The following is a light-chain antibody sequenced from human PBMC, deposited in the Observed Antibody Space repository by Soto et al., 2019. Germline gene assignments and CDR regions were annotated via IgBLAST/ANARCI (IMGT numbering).Light chain of an antibody. Sequence: IQVTQSPSSLISSVGDRVTINXRASQGITSDLRWYQQKTGXPPKXXXDGXSSLQSGGPSRCSGSGSATDFTLTISSLQPEDFSTYYCQQTSSTPQTFGGGTKVDIK. CDR2: GXS. V-gene: IGKV1-39*01. J-gene: IGKJ4*01. CDR3: QQTSSTPQT. CDR1: QGITSD.